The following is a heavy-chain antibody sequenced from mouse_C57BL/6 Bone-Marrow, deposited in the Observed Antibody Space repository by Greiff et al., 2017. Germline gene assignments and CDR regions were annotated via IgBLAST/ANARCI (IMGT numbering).Heavy chain of an antibody. CDR1: GYTFTDYY. CDR2: INPNNGGT. D-gene: IGHD1-1*01. CDR3: ARVGYYGSSYYYAMDY. J-gene: IGHJ4*01. V-gene: IGHV1-26*01. Sequence: EVQLQQSGPELVKPGASVKISCKASGYTFTDYYMNWVKQSHGKSLEWIGDINPNNGGTSYNQKFKGKATLTVDKSSSTAYMELRSLTSEDSAVYYCARVGYYGSSYYYAMDYWGQGTSVTVSS.